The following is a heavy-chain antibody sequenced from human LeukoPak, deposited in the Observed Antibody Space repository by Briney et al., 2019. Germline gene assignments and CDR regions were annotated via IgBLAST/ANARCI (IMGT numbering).Heavy chain of an antibody. D-gene: IGHD3-10*01. V-gene: IGHV3-30*14. CDR2: ISYDGSNK. CDR3: ASSGLLWFGELSY. J-gene: IGHJ4*02. Sequence: PRGSLRLSCAASGFTFSSYAMHWVRQAPGKGLEWVAVISYDGSNKYYADSVKGRFTISRDNSKNTLYLQMNSLRAEDTAVYYCASSGLLWFGELSYWGQGTLVTVSS. CDR1: GFTFSSYA.